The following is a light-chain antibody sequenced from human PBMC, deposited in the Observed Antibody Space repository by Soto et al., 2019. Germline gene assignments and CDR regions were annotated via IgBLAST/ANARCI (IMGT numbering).Light chain of an antibody. J-gene: IGKJ3*01. V-gene: IGKV1-33*01. Sequence: DIQMTQSPSSLSASVGARISITCQASQDIRTSLSWFQQKPGRAPKLMIYDAYNLETGVPSIFRGSGSGTDFTFTISSLQPEDIASYYCQQYDNLPPFTFGPGTKVDIK. CDR2: DAY. CDR3: QQYDNLPPFT. CDR1: QDIRTS.